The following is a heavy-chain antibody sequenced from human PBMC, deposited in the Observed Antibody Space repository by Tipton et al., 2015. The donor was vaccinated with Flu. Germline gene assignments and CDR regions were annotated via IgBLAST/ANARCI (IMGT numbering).Heavy chain of an antibody. Sequence: TLSLTCTVSDGSITSYYWSWIRQPPGKGLEWIGSIYNSGTTNFNPSLMSRLTISVDTSKNQFSLKLSSVTAADTAVYFCARARAPYYYYAMDVWGQGTTVTVSS. CDR1: DGSITSYY. CDR3: ARARAPYYYYAMDV. V-gene: IGHV4-59*01. CDR2: IYNSGTT. J-gene: IGHJ6*02.